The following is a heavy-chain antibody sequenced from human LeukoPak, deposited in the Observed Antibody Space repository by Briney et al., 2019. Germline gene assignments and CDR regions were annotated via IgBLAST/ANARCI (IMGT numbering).Heavy chain of an antibody. J-gene: IGHJ4*02. Sequence: QSGGSLRLSCAASGFTLSSYWMSWVRQAPGKGLEWVANINQDVSEKYYVDSVKGRFTISRDNAKNSLYLQMDSLRVEDTAVYYCARGPMTIITVGGQGTLVTVSS. V-gene: IGHV3-7*01. D-gene: IGHD4-11*01. CDR2: INQDVSEK. CDR1: GFTLSSYW. CDR3: ARGPMTIITV.